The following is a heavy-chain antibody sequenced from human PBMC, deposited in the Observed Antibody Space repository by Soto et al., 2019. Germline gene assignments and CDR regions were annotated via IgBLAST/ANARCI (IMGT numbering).Heavy chain of an antibody. CDR1: GFTFSSYG. V-gene: IGHV3-30*18. CDR2: ISYDGSNK. J-gene: IGHJ6*02. Sequence: GGSLRLSCAASGFTFSSYGMHWVRQAPGKGLEWVAVISYDGSNKYYADSVKGRFTISRDNSKNTLYLQMNSLRAEDTAVYYCAKNLGYSSSWKKYYYYYGMDVWGQGTTVTVSS. CDR3: AKNLGYSSSWKKYYYYYGMDV. D-gene: IGHD6-13*01.